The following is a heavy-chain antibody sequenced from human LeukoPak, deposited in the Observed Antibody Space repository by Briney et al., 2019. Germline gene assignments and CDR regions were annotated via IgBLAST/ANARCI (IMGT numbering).Heavy chain of an antibody. Sequence: PSETLSLTCTVSGCTISSGSYYWSWTRQAAGKGLEWIGRIYTSGSTNYNPSLKSRVTISVDTSKNQFSLKLSSVTAADTAVYYCARGFRFPYAFDIWGQGTMVTVSS. CDR2: IYTSGST. D-gene: IGHD3-16*02. CDR1: GCTISSGSYY. J-gene: IGHJ3*02. CDR3: ARGFRFPYAFDI. V-gene: IGHV4-61*02.